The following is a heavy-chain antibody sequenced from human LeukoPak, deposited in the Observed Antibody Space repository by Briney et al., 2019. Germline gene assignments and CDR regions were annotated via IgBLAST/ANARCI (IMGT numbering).Heavy chain of an antibody. CDR3: ARHWVFGIAVAGRFDP. V-gene: IGHV4-39*01. CDR1: GGSISSSSYY. D-gene: IGHD6-19*01. CDR2: IYYSGST. J-gene: IGHJ5*02. Sequence: SETLSLTCTVSGGSISSSSYYWGWIRQPPGKGLEWIGSIYYSGSTYYNPSLKSRVTISVDTSKNQFSLKLSSVTAADTAVYYCARHWVFGIAVAGRFDPWGQGTLVTVSS.